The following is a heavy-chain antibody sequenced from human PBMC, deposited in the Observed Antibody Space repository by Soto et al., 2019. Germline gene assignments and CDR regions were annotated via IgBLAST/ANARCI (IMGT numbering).Heavy chain of an antibody. CDR1: GFTFSDYG. Sequence: GPSVKVSCKASGFTFSDYGFSWVRQAPGRGLEWVGWISAFNGETNYTQKSEGRVAMTTDAATTTAYMELRSLTVDDTAVYYCVRDQQWLLPVPLNFDYWGQGTVVTVSS. J-gene: IGHJ4*02. V-gene: IGHV1-18*01. CDR3: VRDQQWLLPVPLNFDY. D-gene: IGHD6-19*01. CDR2: ISAFNGET.